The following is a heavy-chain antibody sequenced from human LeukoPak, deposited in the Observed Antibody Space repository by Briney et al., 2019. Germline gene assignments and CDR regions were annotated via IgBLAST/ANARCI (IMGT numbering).Heavy chain of an antibody. V-gene: IGHV3-7*01. CDR2: IKQDGSEK. Sequence: GGSLRLSCAASGFTFSSYWMSWVRQAPGKGLEWVANIKQDGSEKYYVDSVKGRFTISRDNAKNSLYLQMNSLRAEDTAVYYCARGGYSYYYYYGMDVWGQGTTVTVSS. J-gene: IGHJ6*02. CDR3: ARGGYSYYYYYGMDV. D-gene: IGHD5-18*01. CDR1: GFTFSSYW.